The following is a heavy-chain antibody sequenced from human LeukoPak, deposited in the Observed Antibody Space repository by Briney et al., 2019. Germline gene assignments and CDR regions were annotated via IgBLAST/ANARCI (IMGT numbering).Heavy chain of an antibody. J-gene: IGHJ4*02. D-gene: IGHD1-26*01. Sequence: PGGSLRLSCAASGFTFSSYEMNWVRQAPGKGLEWVSYISSSGSTIHYADFVKGRFTISRDNAKNSVYLQMNSLRAEDTAVYYCARDSGSYSDWGQGTLVTVSS. CDR3: ARDSGSYSD. V-gene: IGHV3-48*03. CDR2: ISSSGSTI. CDR1: GFTFSSYE.